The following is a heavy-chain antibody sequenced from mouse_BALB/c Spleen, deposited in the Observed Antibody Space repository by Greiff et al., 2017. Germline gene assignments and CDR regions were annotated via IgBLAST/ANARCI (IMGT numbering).Heavy chain of an antibody. CDR1: GYAFSSYW. CDR2: IYPGDGDT. CDR3: ARGVRYPYYFDY. Sequence: VQLQQSGAELVRPGSSVKISCKASGYAFSSYWMNWVKQRPGQGLEWIGQIYPGDGDTNYNGKFKGKATLTADKSSSTAYMQLSSLTSEDSAVYFCARGVRYPYYFDYWGQGTTLTVSS. D-gene: IGHD1-1*01. V-gene: IGHV1-80*01. J-gene: IGHJ2*01.